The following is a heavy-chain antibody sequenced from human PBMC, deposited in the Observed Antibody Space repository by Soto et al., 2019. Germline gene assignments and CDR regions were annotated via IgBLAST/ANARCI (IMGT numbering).Heavy chain of an antibody. CDR2: IYYSGST. CDR3: ARHSPFGEGTFLDY. CDR1: GGSISSSSYY. D-gene: IGHD3-10*01. J-gene: IGHJ4*02. Sequence: QLQLQESGPGLVKPSETLSLTCTVSGGSISSSSYYWGWIRQPPGKGLEWIGSIYYSGSTYYNPSLKSRVTISVDTSKNQFSLKLSSVTAADTAVYYCARHSPFGEGTFLDYWGQGTLVTVSS. V-gene: IGHV4-39*01.